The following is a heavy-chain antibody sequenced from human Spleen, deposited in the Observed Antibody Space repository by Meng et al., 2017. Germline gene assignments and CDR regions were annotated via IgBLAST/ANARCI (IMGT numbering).Heavy chain of an antibody. CDR2: INTHNGNT. CDR3: ARSWITEMANFDY. Sequence: QVQLVQSGADVRKPGASVKVSCKASGYIFTNYALHWVRQAPGQRPEWMGWINTHNGNTKYSQKFQDRVTIIRDTSASTAYMEVSSLRSEDTAVYYCARSWITEMANFDYWGQGTLVTVSS. CDR1: GYIFTNYA. V-gene: IGHV1-3*04. J-gene: IGHJ4*02. D-gene: IGHD5-24*01.